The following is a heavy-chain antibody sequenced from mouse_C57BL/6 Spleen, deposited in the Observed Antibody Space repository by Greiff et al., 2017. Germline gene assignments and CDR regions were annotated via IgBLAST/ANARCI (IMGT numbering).Heavy chain of an antibody. D-gene: IGHD1-1*01. CDR3: ARQGYYGSYYFDY. CDR1: GFTFSSYT. CDR2: ISGGGGNT. V-gene: IGHV5-9*01. J-gene: IGHJ2*01. Sequence: EVKLVESGGGLVKPGGSLKLSCAASGFTFSSYTMSWVRQTPEKRLEWVATISGGGGNTYYPDSVKGRFTISRDNAKNTLYLHMSSLRSEDTALYYCARQGYYGSYYFDYWGQGTTLTVSS.